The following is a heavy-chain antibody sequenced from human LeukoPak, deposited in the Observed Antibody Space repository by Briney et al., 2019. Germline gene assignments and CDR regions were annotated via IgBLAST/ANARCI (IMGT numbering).Heavy chain of an antibody. Sequence: SETLSLTCTVSGGSISSYYWSWIRQPPGKGLEWIGYIYYSGRTNYNPSLKSRVAISVDTSKNQFSLKLRSVTAADTAVYYCAREESMVRGTSWFDPWGQGTLVTVSS. CDR1: GGSISSYY. CDR3: AREESMVRGTSWFDP. J-gene: IGHJ5*02. V-gene: IGHV4-59*01. D-gene: IGHD3-10*01. CDR2: IYYSGRT.